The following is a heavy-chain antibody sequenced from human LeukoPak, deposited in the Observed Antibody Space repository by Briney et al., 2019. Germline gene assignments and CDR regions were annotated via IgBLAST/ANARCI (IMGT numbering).Heavy chain of an antibody. CDR2: IDSSTTYI. D-gene: IGHD2-15*01. CDR1: GFTFSSYA. Sequence: GGSLRLSCAASGFTFSSYALNWVRQAPGKGLEWVSSIDSSTTYIYYADSVKGRFTISRDNAKNSLYLQMNSLRAEDTAVCYCARYCNGFGGSCFDYFDYWGQGTLVTVSS. J-gene: IGHJ4*02. V-gene: IGHV3-21*01. CDR3: ARYCNGFGGSCFDYFDY.